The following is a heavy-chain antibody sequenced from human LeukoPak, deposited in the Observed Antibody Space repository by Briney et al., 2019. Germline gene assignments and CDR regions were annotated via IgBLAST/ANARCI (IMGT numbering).Heavy chain of an antibody. D-gene: IGHD3-16*01. CDR3: ARHAFASPLDT. V-gene: IGHV4-59*08. Sequence: SETLSLTCTVSDVAMSDYYWSWIRQPPGKGQEWIAYIFHTGDSNQNPSLKGRVSVSLDIPKNELSLKLSSVSAADTAVYYCARHAFASPLDTWGQGTVVVVSS. CDR2: IFHTGDS. J-gene: IGHJ5*02. CDR1: DVAMSDYY.